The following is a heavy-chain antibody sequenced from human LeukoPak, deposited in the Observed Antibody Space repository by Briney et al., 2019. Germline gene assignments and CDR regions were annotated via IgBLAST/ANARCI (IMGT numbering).Heavy chain of an antibody. Sequence: TGGSLRLSCAASGFTFSSYAMHWVRQAPGKGLEWVAVISYDGSNKYYADSVKGRFTISRDNSKNTLYLQMNSLRAEDTAVYYCAKLYGDYLDYWGQGTLVPVSS. V-gene: IGHV3-30*04. CDR1: GFTFSSYA. CDR3: AKLYGDYLDY. D-gene: IGHD4-17*01. CDR2: ISYDGSNK. J-gene: IGHJ4*02.